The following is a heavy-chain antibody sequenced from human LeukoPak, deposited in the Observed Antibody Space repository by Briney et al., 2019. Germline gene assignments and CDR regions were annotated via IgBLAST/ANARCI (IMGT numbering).Heavy chain of an antibody. J-gene: IGHJ5*02. CDR3: ARPLHYDFWSGTPFDP. CDR1: GFTFSDYY. CDR2: ISSSGSTI. V-gene: IGHV3-11*01. Sequence: GGSLRLSCAASGFTFSDYYMSWIRQAPGKGLEWVSYISSSGSTIYYADSVKGRFTISRDNAKNSLYLQMNSLRAEDTAVYYCARPLHYDFWSGTPFDPWGQGTLVTVSS. D-gene: IGHD3-3*01.